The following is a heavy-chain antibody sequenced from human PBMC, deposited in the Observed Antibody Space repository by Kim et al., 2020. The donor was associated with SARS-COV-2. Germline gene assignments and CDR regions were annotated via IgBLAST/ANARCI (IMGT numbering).Heavy chain of an antibody. CDR2: ISSSGSTI. D-gene: IGHD1-26*01. Sequence: GGSLRLSCAASGFTFSDYYMSWIRQAPGKGLEWVSYISSSGSTIYYADSVKGRFTISRDNAKNSLYLQMNSLRAEDTAVYYCARVMGATQNEITQIAFDIWGQGTMVTVSS. CDR1: GFTFSDYY. V-gene: IGHV3-11*01. CDR3: ARVMGATQNEITQIAFDI. J-gene: IGHJ3*02.